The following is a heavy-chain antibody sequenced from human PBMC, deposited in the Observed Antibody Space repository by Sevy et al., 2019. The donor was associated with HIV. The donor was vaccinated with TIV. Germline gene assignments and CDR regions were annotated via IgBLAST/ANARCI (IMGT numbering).Heavy chain of an antibody. CDR2: ISGSGGST. CDR1: GFTFSSYA. D-gene: IGHD3-9*01. Sequence: GGSLRLSCAASGFTFSSYAMSWVRQAPGKGLEWVSAISGSGGSTYYADSVKGRFTISRDNSKNTLYLQMNSLRAEDTAVYYCAKGGLYDILTGYYKSYYYDYGMDVWGQGTTVTVSS. J-gene: IGHJ6*02. CDR3: AKGGLYDILTGYYKSYYYDYGMDV. V-gene: IGHV3-23*01.